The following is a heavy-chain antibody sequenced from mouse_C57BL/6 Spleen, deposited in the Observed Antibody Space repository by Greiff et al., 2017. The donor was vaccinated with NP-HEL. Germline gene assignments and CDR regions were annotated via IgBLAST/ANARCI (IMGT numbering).Heavy chain of an antibody. J-gene: IGHJ2*01. CDR2: ISYDGSN. CDR1: GYSITSGYY. V-gene: IGHV3-6*01. Sequence: EVQLQESGPGLVKPSQSLSLTCSVTGYSITSGYYWNWIRQFPGNKLEWMGYISYDGSNNYNPSLKNRISITRDTSKNQFFLKLNSVTTEDTATYYCARGEEDYFDYWGQGTTLTVSS. CDR3: ARGEEDYFDY.